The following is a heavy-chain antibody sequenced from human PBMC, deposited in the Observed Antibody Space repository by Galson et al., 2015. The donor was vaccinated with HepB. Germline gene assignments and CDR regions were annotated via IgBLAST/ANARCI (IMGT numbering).Heavy chain of an antibody. CDR3: ARDSFDSSGYYWFDP. J-gene: IGHJ5*02. V-gene: IGHV3-33*01. Sequence: SLRLSCAASGFTFSNYGVHWVRQAPGKGLEWVAVIWYDGSNKYYADSVKGRFTISRDYSNYTLYLQMNSLRAEDTAVYYCARDSFDSSGYYWFDPWGQGTLVTVSS. CDR1: GFTFSNYG. CDR2: IWYDGSNK. D-gene: IGHD3-22*01.